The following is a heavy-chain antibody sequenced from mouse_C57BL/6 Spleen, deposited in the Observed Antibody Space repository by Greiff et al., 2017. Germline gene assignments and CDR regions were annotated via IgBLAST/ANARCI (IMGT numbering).Heavy chain of an antibody. D-gene: IGHD1-1*01. CDR3: ALYYGSSYSYYYAMDY. CDR1: GYTFTSYW. CDR2: IYPGSGST. Sequence: QVQLQQSGAELVKPGASVKMSCKASGYTFTSYWITWVKQRPGQGLEWIGDIYPGSGSTNYNEKFKSKATLTVDTSSSTAYMQLSSLTSEDSAVYYCALYYGSSYSYYYAMDYWGQGTSVTVSS. J-gene: IGHJ4*01. V-gene: IGHV1-55*01.